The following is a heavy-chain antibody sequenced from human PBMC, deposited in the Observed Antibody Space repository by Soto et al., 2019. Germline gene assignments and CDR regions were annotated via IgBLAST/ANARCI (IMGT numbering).Heavy chain of an antibody. Sequence: SETLSLTCTVSGGSISSYYWSWIRQPPGKGLEWIGYIYYSGSTNYNPSLKSRVTISVDTSKNQFSLKLSSVTAADTAVYYCARVRYEIFTGSPSAKIDSWGQGTLVTVSS. D-gene: IGHD3-9*01. J-gene: IGHJ4*02. CDR3: ARVRYEIFTGSPSAKIDS. V-gene: IGHV4-59*01. CDR1: GGSISSYY. CDR2: IYYSGST.